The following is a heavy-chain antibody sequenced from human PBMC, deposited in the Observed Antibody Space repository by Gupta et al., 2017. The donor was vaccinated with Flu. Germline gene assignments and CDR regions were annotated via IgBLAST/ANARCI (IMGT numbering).Heavy chain of an antibody. CDR1: GFSFPKVG. Sequence: QVQLAESGGGVVQPGGSVRLSCVASGFSFPKVGMHWVRQAPGKGLEWVAVIWYDGSNKDYEGALKGRITISRDNSKNTLYLQMNGLRVEDTAVYYCAKDFGERGNYGVDVWGQGATVSVSS. CDR3: AKDFGERGNYGVDV. J-gene: IGHJ6*02. D-gene: IGHD3-10*01. V-gene: IGHV3-33*03. CDR2: IWYDGSNK.